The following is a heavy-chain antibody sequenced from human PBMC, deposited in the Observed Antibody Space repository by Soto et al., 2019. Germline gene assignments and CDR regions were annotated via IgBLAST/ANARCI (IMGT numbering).Heavy chain of an antibody. J-gene: IGHJ6*02. V-gene: IGHV4-59*01. Sequence: SETLSLTCTVSGGSISSYYWSWIRQPPGKGLEWMGYIYYSGSTNYNPSLNIRGTISVYTSKNQISLKLSSVTAADTAVYYCARDLGVVAASYYYYGMDVWGQGIQVTVSS. CDR1: GGSISSYY. CDR2: IYYSGST. D-gene: IGHD2-15*01. CDR3: ARDLGVVAASYYYYGMDV.